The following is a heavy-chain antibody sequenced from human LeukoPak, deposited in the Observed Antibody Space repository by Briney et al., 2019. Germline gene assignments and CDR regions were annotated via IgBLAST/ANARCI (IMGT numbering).Heavy chain of an antibody. D-gene: IGHD3-22*01. V-gene: IGHV3-21*01. CDR3: AGAIGHDSSGYYFDY. CDR1: GFTFSSYS. J-gene: IGHJ4*02. Sequence: PGGSLRLSCAASGFTFSSYSMNWVRQAPGKGLEWVSSISSSSSYIYYADSVKGRFTISRDNAKNSLYLQMNSLRAEDTAVYYCAGAIGHDSSGYYFDYWGQGTLVTVSS. CDR2: ISSSSSYI.